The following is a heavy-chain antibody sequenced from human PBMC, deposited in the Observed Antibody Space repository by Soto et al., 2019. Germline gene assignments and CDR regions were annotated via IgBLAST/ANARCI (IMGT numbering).Heavy chain of an antibody. D-gene: IGHD3-10*01. CDR2: IIPIFETT. CDR1: GGTFSSLT. J-gene: IGHJ6*02. V-gene: IGHV1-69*06. CDR3: AGEPGLWFGESNADYYYYGMDV. Sequence: QVQLAQSGAEVKSPGSSVRVSCKASGGTFSSLTISWVRQAPGQGLEWMGGIIPIFETTNYAQKFQGRVTISADKYTNTAYLELSSLRCEDTAVYYCAGEPGLWFGESNADYYYYGMDVWGQGTTVTVTS.